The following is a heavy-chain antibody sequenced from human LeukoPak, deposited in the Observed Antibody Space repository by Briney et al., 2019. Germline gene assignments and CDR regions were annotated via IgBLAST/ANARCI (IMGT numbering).Heavy chain of an antibody. J-gene: IGHJ6*02. Sequence: PGGSLRLSCTASGFTFSSYNMNWVRQAPGKGLEWVSTITSTSTYIAYADSVKGRFTISRDNADNSVYLQMDSLRADDTAVYYCAKERPHGMDVWGQGTSATVSS. CDR2: ITSTSTYI. CDR1: GFTFSSYN. D-gene: IGHD6-6*01. V-gene: IGHV3-21*01. CDR3: AKERPHGMDV.